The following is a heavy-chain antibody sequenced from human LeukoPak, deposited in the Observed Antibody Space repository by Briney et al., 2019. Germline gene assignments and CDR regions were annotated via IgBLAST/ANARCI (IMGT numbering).Heavy chain of an antibody. CDR1: GGSISSYY. CDR2: IYYSGST. V-gene: IGHV4-59*01. J-gene: IGHJ6*02. Sequence: SETLSLTCTVSGGSISSYYWSWIRQPPGKGLEWIGYIYYSGSTNYNPSLKSRVTISVDTSKNQFSLKLSFVTAADTTVYYCARDNVMRDYYGMDVWGQGTTVTVSS. CDR3: ARDNVMRDYYGMDV. D-gene: IGHD2-21*01.